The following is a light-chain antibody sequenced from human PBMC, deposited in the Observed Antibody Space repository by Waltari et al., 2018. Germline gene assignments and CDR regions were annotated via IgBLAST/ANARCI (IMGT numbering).Light chain of an antibody. J-gene: IGLJ7*01. CDR3: GTWDSSLSGAV. V-gene: IGLV1-51*02. CDR2: ENT. Sequence: QSVLTQPPSVSAAPGQRVTISCSGGSSNIGNNYVSWYRQFPGTAPKLLIYENTERPSGIPGRFSCSKSGTSSTLDITGLQAGDEADYYCGTWDSSLSGAVCGGGTHLTVL. CDR1: SSNIGNNY.